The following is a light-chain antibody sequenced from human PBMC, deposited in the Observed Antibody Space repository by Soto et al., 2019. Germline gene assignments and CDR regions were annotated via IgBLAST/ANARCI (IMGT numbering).Light chain of an antibody. J-gene: IGKJ1*01. V-gene: IGKV3-15*01. Sequence: IVMTQSPATLSVSPGERATLSCGASQSVSSNLAWYQQKPGQSPRLLIYGASTRATGIPARFSGSVSGTEFTLTISSLQSEDFAVYYCQQYNNWPRTFGQGTKVDIK. CDR1: QSVSSN. CDR2: GAS. CDR3: QQYNNWPRT.